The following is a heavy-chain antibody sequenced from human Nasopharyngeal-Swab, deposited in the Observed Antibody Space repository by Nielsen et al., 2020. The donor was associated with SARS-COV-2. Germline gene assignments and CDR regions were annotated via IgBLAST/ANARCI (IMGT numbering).Heavy chain of an antibody. Sequence: SETLSLTCTVSCGSISSSTYYWAWIRQPPGKGLEWIGSIYYGGSTYYNPSLKSRVTISVDTSKNQFSLKLSSVTAADTAVYYCATLSSSWYEYYFDYWGQGTLVTVSS. CDR2: IYYGGST. CDR1: CGSISSSTYY. V-gene: IGHV4-39*01. D-gene: IGHD6-13*01. CDR3: ATLSSSWYEYYFDY. J-gene: IGHJ4*02.